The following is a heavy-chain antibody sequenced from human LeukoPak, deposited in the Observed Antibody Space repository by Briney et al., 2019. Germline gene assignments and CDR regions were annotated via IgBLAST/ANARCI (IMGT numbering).Heavy chain of an antibody. CDR2: INHSGST. CDR1: GGSFSGYY. J-gene: IGHJ4*02. V-gene: IGHV4-34*01. D-gene: IGHD2-15*01. CDR3: ARHSGTGIGYCSGGSCYNLDY. Sequence: SETLSLTCAVYGGSFSGYYWSCIRQPPGKGLEWIGEINHSGSTNYNPSLKSRVTISVDTSKNQFSLKLSSVTAADTAVYYCARHSGTGIGYCSGGSCYNLDYWGQGTLVTVSS.